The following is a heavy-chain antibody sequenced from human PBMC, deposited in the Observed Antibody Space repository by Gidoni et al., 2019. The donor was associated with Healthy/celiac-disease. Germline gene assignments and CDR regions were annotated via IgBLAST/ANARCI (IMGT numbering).Heavy chain of an antibody. Sequence: QVQLVQSGAEVKKPGASVKVSCKASGYTFTSYDINWVRQATGQGLEWMGWMNPNSGNTGYAQKFQGRVTMTRNTSISTAYMELSSLRSEDTAVNYCARAYYDFWSGYLYYYYGMDVWGQGTTVTVSS. CDR1: GYTFTSYD. CDR2: MNPNSGNT. J-gene: IGHJ6*02. D-gene: IGHD3-3*01. CDR3: ARAYYDFWSGYLYYYYGMDV. V-gene: IGHV1-8*01.